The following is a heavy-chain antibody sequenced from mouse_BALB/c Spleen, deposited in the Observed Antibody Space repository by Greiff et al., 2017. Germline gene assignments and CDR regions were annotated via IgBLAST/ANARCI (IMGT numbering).Heavy chain of an antibody. CDR3: AREGYGRAMDY. CDR1: GFTFSSFG. CDR2: ISSGSSTI. J-gene: IGHJ4*01. Sequence: EVKLMESGGGLVQPGGSRKLSCAASGFTFSSFGMHWVRQAPEKGLEWVAYISSGSSTIYYADTVKGRFTISRDNPKNTLFLQMTSLRSEDTAMYYCAREGYGRAMDYWGQGTSVTVSS. D-gene: IGHD1-1*01. V-gene: IGHV5-17*02.